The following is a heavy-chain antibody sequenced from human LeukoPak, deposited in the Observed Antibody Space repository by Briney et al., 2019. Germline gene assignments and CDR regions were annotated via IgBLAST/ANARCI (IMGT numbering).Heavy chain of an antibody. CDR3: ARGATYYYGSGTIEGDY. Sequence: GGPLRLSCAASGFTFSSYSMNWVRQAPGKGLEWVSSISSSSSYIYYADSVKGRFTISRDNAKNSLYLQMNSLRAEDTAVYYCARGATYYYGSGTIEGDYWGQGTLVTVSS. CDR2: ISSSSSYI. J-gene: IGHJ4*02. V-gene: IGHV3-21*01. D-gene: IGHD3-10*01. CDR1: GFTFSSYS.